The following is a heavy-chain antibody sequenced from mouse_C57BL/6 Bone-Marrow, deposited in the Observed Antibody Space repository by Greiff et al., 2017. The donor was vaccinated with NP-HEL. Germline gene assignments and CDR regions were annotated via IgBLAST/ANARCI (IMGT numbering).Heavy chain of an antibody. Sequence: VQLVESGPGLVAPSQSLSITCTVSGFSLTSYAISWVRQPPGKGLEWLGVIWTGGGTNYNSALKSRLSISKDNSKSQVFLKMNSLQTDDTARYYCARADYYGSSLYWYFDVWGTGTTVTVSS. J-gene: IGHJ1*03. D-gene: IGHD1-1*01. V-gene: IGHV2-9-1*01. CDR2: IWTGGGT. CDR3: ARADYYGSSLYWYFDV. CDR1: GFSLTSYA.